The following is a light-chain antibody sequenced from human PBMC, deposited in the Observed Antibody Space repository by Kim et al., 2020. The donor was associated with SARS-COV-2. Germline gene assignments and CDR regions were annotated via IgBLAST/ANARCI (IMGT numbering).Light chain of an antibody. CDR3: QQYGNSRSYS. CDR2: DAT. CDR1: HTYKSSY. V-gene: IGKV3-20*01. Sequence: REWTNLSCRASHTYKSSYCDWYKRGPGQAPRLLIYDATSRATGIPDRVSGSGSETDCTLTISGLEPEDFAVYYCQQYGNSRSYSFGQGTKLEI. J-gene: IGKJ2*03.